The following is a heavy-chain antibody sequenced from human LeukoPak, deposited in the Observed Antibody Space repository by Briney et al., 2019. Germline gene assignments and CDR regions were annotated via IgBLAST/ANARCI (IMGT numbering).Heavy chain of an antibody. J-gene: IGHJ4*02. CDR3: AKRLGFDY. V-gene: IGHV3-23*01. Sequence: GGSLRLSCVASGFTFRTHAMSWVRLAPGKGLEWVSAISGSGGSTYYADSVKGRFTISRDNSKNTLYLQMNSLRAEDTAVYYCAKRLGFDYWGQGTLVTVSS. CDR1: GFTFRTHA. CDR2: ISGSGGST. D-gene: IGHD6-19*01.